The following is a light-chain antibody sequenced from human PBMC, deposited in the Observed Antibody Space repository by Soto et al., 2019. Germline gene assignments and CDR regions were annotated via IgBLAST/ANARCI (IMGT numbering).Light chain of an antibody. V-gene: IGKV1-17*01. CDR3: LQHNSYPWT. CDR2: GAS. Sequence: DIQMTQSPSSLSASVGDRVTITCRASQGIRNDLGWYQQKPGKAPKRLIYGASNLQSGVPSRFXXXGSGXXXXXXXXSLQPEDFXTYYCLQHNSYPWTFGQGTKVEIK. J-gene: IGKJ1*01. CDR1: QGIRND.